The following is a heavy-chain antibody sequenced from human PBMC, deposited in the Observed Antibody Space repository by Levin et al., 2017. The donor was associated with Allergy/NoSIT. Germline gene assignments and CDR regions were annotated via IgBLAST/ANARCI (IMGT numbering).Heavy chain of an antibody. CDR3: ARPRGYGHLRDPFDI. Sequence: GESLKISCKGSGYSFTRYWIGWVRQMPGKGLEWMGTIYPTDSDTRYSPSFQGRVTLSADNSISTAYLPWNSLKASDTAMYYCARPRGYGHLRDPFDIWGQGTMVTVSS. D-gene: IGHD5-18*01. J-gene: IGHJ3*02. CDR2: IYPTDSDT. V-gene: IGHV5-51*01. CDR1: GYSFTRYW.